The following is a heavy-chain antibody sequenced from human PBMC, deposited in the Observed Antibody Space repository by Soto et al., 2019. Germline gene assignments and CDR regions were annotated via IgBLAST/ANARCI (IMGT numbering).Heavy chain of an antibody. CDR3: TTGRSYDFWSGYSNGMDV. CDR2: IKSKTDGGTT. CDR1: GFTFSNAW. Sequence: GGSLRLSCAASGFTFSNAWMNWVRQAPGKGLEWVGRIKSKTDGGTTDYVAPVKGRFTISRDDSKNTLYLQMNSLKTEDTAVYYCTTGRSYDFWSGYSNGMDVWGQGTTVTVSS. D-gene: IGHD3-3*01. J-gene: IGHJ6*02. V-gene: IGHV3-15*07.